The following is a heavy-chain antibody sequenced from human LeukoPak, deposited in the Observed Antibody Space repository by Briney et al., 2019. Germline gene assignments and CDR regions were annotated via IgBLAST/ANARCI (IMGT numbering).Heavy chain of an antibody. CDR1: GYSISSGYY. D-gene: IGHD6-19*01. J-gene: IGHJ4*02. Sequence: SETLSLTCTVSGYSISSGYYWGWIRQPPGKGLEWIGSIYHSGSTYYNPSLKSRVTISVDTSKNQFSLKLSSVTAADTAVYYCARDLSGGWYFDYWGQGTLVTVSS. CDR3: ARDLSGGWYFDY. CDR2: IYHSGST. V-gene: IGHV4-38-2*02.